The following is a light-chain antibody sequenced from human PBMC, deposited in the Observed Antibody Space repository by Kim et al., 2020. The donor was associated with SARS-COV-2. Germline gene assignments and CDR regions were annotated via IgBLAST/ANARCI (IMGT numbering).Light chain of an antibody. V-gene: IGKV1-8*01. Sequence: SASTGDRVTITCRASQGISSYLAWYQQKPGKAPKLLIYAASTLQSGVPSRFSGSGSGTDFTLTISCLRSDDFGTFYCQQYYSYPYTFGQGTKLEI. J-gene: IGKJ2*01. CDR3: QQYYSYPYT. CDR1: QGISSY. CDR2: AAS.